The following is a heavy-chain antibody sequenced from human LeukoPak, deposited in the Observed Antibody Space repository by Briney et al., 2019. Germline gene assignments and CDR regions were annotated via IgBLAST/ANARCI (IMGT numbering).Heavy chain of an antibody. V-gene: IGHV4-59*07. CDR2: IYGSGST. J-gene: IGHJ4*02. Sequence: SDTLSLPCTVSGDSISRYYWSWIRQPPGKGLEWVGYIYGSGSTNYNPSLKSRVTISADPSRNHFSLNLSSVTAADTAVYYCVRLIVVPGSPTYYFDYWSQGALVTVSS. D-gene: IGHD2-21*01. CDR3: VRLIVVPGSPTYYFDY. CDR1: GDSISRYY.